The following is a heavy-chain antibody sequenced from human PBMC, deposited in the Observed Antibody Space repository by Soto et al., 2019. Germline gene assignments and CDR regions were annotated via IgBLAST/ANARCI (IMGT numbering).Heavy chain of an antibody. Sequence: ASVKVSCKASGYTFTSYAMHWVRQAPGQRLEWMGWIHAGNGNTKYSQKFQGRVTITRDTSASTAYMELSSLRSEDTAVYYCARAGGVDTAMFYLYYYYYGMDVWGQGTTVTVSS. V-gene: IGHV1-3*01. J-gene: IGHJ6*02. CDR2: IHAGNGNT. CDR3: ARAGGVDTAMFYLYYYYYGMDV. CDR1: GYTFTSYA. D-gene: IGHD5-18*01.